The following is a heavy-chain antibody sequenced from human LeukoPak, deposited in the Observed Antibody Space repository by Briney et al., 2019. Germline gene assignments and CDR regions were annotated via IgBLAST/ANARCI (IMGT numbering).Heavy chain of an antibody. D-gene: IGHD2-8*01. V-gene: IGHV4-61*02. J-gene: IGHJ3*02. CDR2: IYTSGST. CDR3: ARLRPPMLFDI. Sequence: TSQTLSLTCTVSGGSISSGSYYWSWIRQPAGKGLEWIGRIYTSGSTNYNPSLKSRVTISVDTSKNQFSLKLSSVTAADTAVYYCARLRPPMLFDIWGQGTMVTVSS. CDR1: GGSISSGSYY.